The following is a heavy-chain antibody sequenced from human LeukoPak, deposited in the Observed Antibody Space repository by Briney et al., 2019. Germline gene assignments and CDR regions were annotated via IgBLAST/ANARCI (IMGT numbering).Heavy chain of an antibody. CDR3: ATAPPTYTTSSRPWFAP. D-gene: IGHD6-6*01. CDR1: GFTFSSYS. J-gene: IGHJ5*02. V-gene: IGHV3-21*01. Sequence: GGSLSLSCAASGFTFSSYSMNWVRQAPGKGLEWVSSISSGSSYIYYADSVKGRFTISRDNAKNSLYLQMSSLRAEDTAVYYCATAPPTYTTSSRPWFAPWGQRTLVTVSS. CDR2: ISSGSSYI.